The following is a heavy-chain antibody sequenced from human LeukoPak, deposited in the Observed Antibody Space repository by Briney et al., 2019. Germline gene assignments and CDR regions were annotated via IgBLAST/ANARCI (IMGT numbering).Heavy chain of an antibody. CDR3: ARGNDILTGYPYYFDY. J-gene: IGHJ4*02. V-gene: IGHV4-4*02. Sequence: SGTLSLTCAVSGGSISSNNWWSWVRQPPGKGLEWIGEIYHSGSTNYNPSLKSRVTISVDKFKNQFSLKLSSVTAADTAVYYCARGNDILTGYPYYFDYWGQGTLVTVSS. CDR2: IYHSGST. CDR1: GGSISSNNW. D-gene: IGHD3-9*01.